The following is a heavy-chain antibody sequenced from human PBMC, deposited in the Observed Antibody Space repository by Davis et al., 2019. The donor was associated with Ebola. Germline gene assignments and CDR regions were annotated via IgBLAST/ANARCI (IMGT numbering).Heavy chain of an antibody. CDR2: ISTGGGST. D-gene: IGHD3-22*01. J-gene: IGHJ4*02. V-gene: IGHV3-23*01. CDR3: AKALECDSGFCSPFEY. CDR1: GFAFSTID. Sequence: GESLKISRVASGFAFSTIDMTWVRQAPGKGLEWVSGISTGGGSTSYADSVKGRFTISRDNSKNTLFLQMSSLRGDDTAVYYCAKALECDSGFCSPFEYWGQGTLVTVSS.